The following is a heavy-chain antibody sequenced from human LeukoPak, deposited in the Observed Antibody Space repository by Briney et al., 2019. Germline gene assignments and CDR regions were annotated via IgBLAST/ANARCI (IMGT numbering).Heavy chain of an antibody. J-gene: IGHJ5*02. CDR3: AREGGSIAAAGIYDWFDP. D-gene: IGHD6-13*01. CDR1: GYTFTGYY. Sequence: ASVKVSCKASGYTFTGYYMHWVRQAPGQGLEWMGWINPNSGGTNYAQKFQGRVTMTRDTSISTAYMELSRLRSDDTAVYYCAREGGSIAAAGIYDWFDPWGQGTLVTVSS. CDR2: INPNSGGT. V-gene: IGHV1-2*02.